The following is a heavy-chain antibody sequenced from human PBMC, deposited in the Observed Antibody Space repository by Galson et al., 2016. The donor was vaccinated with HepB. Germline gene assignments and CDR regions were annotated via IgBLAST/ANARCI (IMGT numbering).Heavy chain of an antibody. CDR2: IVGSGGSS. V-gene: IGHV3-23*01. CDR3: TRSETTFDI. CDR1: GFTFSSYA. Sequence: SLRLSCAASGFTFSSYAMSWVRQAPGKGLEWVLAIVGSGGSSYYAAYVKGRPTVSRDNPKNTLCLQMDSQRAEDTAVYYSTRSETTFDIWGQGTMLIVSS. J-gene: IGHJ3*02. D-gene: IGHD1-7*01.